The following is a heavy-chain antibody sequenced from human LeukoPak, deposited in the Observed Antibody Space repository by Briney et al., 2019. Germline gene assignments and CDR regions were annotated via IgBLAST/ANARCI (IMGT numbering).Heavy chain of an antibody. CDR1: GFTFSDFW. Sequence: GGSLRLSCAASGFTFSDFWMGWVRQAPGKGLEWVASIKFDESEKHHVDSVKGRFTISRDNAKNSLFLQMNSLRGEDTAVYFCTRVTTNGYFEYWGQGTPVTVSS. CDR2: IKFDESEK. V-gene: IGHV3-7*04. D-gene: IGHD1-1*01. J-gene: IGHJ4*02. CDR3: TRVTTNGYFEY.